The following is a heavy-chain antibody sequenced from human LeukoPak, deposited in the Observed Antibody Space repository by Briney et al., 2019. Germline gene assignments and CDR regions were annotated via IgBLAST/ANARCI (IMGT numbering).Heavy chain of an antibody. D-gene: IGHD1-1*01. V-gene: IGHV3-7*01. Sequence: GGSLRLSCAASGFTFSTYSMNWVRQAPGKGLEWVANINKDGNEKYYVDSVKGRFTISRDNAKNSLYLHMNSLRADDTAMYYCARGAYWSIDQLAFDYWGQGTLVTVSS. CDR1: GFTFSTYS. CDR2: INKDGNEK. CDR3: ARGAYWSIDQLAFDY. J-gene: IGHJ4*02.